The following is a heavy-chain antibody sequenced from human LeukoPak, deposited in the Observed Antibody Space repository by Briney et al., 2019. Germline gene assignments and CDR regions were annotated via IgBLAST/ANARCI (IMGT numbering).Heavy chain of an antibody. Sequence: GEPLKISCKGSGYSFTSYWIGWVRQMPGKGLEWMGIIYPGDSDTRYSPSFQGQVTISADKSISTAYLQWSSLKASDTAMYYCARLSDSSGYYFGNWFDPWGQGTLVTVSS. J-gene: IGHJ5*02. CDR3: ARLSDSSGYYFGNWFDP. CDR2: IYPGDSDT. D-gene: IGHD3-22*01. V-gene: IGHV5-51*01. CDR1: GYSFTSYW.